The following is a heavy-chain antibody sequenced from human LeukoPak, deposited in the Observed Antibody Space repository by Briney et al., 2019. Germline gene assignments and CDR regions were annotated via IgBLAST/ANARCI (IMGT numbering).Heavy chain of an antibody. CDR2: ISAYNGNT. D-gene: IGHD2-15*01. J-gene: IGHJ4*02. Sequence: ASVKVSCKASGYTFTSYGISWVRQAPGQGLEWMGWISAYNGNTNYAQKLQGRVTMTTDTSTSTAYMELRSLRSDDTAVYYCASLRYCSGGSCRPAYYFDYWGQGTLVTVSS. V-gene: IGHV1-18*01. CDR1: GYTFTSYG. CDR3: ASLRYCSGGSCRPAYYFDY.